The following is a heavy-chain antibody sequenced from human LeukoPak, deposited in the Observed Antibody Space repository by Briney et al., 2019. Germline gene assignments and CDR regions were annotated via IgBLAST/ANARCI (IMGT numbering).Heavy chain of an antibody. CDR3: ARDGPRFLEWSKFDY. V-gene: IGHV1-2*06. CDR2: INPNSGGT. J-gene: IGHJ4*02. CDR1: GYTFTGYY. Sequence: ASVKVSCKASGYTFTGYYMHWVRQAPGQGLEWMGRINPNSGGTNYAQKLQGRVTMTTDTSTSTAYMELRSLRSDDTAVYYCARDGPRFLEWSKFDYWGQGTLVTVSS. D-gene: IGHD3-3*01.